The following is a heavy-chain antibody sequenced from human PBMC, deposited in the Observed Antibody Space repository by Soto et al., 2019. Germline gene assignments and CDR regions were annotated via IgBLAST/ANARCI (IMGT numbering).Heavy chain of an antibody. D-gene: IGHD3-22*01. CDR1: EYTFTSYA. CDR2: INAGNGNT. CDR3: ARDFESRTQIVVVQYYFDY. J-gene: IGHJ4*02. Sequence: AASVKVSCKASEYTFTSYAMHWVRQAPGQRLEWMGWINAGNGNTKYSQKFQGRVTITRDTSASTAYMELSSLRSEDTAVYYCARDFESRTQIVVVQYYFDYWGQGTLVTVSS. V-gene: IGHV1-3*01.